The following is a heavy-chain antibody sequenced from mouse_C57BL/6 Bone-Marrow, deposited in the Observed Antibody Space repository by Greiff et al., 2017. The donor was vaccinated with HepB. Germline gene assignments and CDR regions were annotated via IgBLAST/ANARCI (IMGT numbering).Heavy chain of an antibody. J-gene: IGHJ1*03. CDR1: GFTFSDYY. D-gene: IGHD1-1*01. CDR3: ARPLYYCSSYWYFDV. CDR2: INYDGSST. Sequence: EVMLVESEGGLVQPGRSMKLSCTASGFTFSDYYMAWVRQVPEKGLEWVANINYDGSSTYYLDSLKSRFIISRDNAKNILYLQMSSLKSEDTATYYCARPLYYCSSYWYFDVWGTGTTVTVSS. V-gene: IGHV5-16*01.